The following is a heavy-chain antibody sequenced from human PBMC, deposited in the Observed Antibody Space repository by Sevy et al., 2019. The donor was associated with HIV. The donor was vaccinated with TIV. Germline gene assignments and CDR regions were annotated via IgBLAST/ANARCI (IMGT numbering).Heavy chain of an antibody. V-gene: IGHV3-23*01. CDR3: AKDVVVLIGDAFDI. Sequence: GGSLRLSCAASGFTFSSYAMNWVRQAPGKGLQWVSAISGDDSSTHYADSVKGRFTISRDNSKNTLYLQMNSLRAEDTAIYYCAKDVVVLIGDAFDIWGQGTMVTVSS. J-gene: IGHJ3*02. CDR2: ISGDDSST. CDR1: GFTFSSYA. D-gene: IGHD3-22*01.